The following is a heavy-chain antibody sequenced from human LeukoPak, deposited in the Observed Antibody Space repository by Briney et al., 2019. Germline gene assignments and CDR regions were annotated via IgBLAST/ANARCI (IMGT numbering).Heavy chain of an antibody. J-gene: IGHJ5*02. CDR3: AKGFVVVVSATQSSWFDP. CDR2: IYSGSTT. CDR1: GFTFSSYS. V-gene: IGHV3-66*01. D-gene: IGHD2-15*01. Sequence: GGSLRLSCAASGFTFSSYSMNWVRQAPGKGLEWVSVIYSGSTTYSADSVKGRFTLSRDNSRNTVFLQMNSLRAEDTAVYYCAKGFVVVVSATQSSWFDPWGQGTLVTVSS.